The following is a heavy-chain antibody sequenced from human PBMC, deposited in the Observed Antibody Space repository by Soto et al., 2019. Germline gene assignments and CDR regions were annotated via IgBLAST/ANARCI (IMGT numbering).Heavy chain of an antibody. D-gene: IGHD6-19*01. CDR2: ISKDGLDR. V-gene: IGHV3-30*19. CDR1: GFTFSDFG. Sequence: LRLSCVVSGFTFSDFGMHWVRQSPGEGLAWVASISKDGLDRYYSESVKGRFTISRDDSKNTVFLQMNSLKVEDTAAYFCASPREGQWLVFDHWGQRTLVTVSS. CDR3: ASPREGQWLVFDH. J-gene: IGHJ4*02.